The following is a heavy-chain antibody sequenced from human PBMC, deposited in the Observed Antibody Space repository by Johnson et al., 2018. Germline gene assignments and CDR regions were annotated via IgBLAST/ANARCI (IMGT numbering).Heavy chain of an antibody. CDR3: AKEGMNYGSGTSRFYYFDY. Sequence: VQLVESGGGLVQPGRSLSLSCTASGFSFDDYAMHWVRQGPRNDLEWVSGISSNGGSRGYADSVKGRFTISRDNAKKSLYLQMNSLRADDTALYYCAKEGMNYGSGTSRFYYFDYWGQGTLLTVSS. J-gene: IGHJ4*02. CDR2: ISSNGGSR. D-gene: IGHD3-10*01. CDR1: GFSFDDYA. V-gene: IGHV3-9*01.